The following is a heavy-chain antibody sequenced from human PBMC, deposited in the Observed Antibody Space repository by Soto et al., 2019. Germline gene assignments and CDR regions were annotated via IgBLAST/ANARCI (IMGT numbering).Heavy chain of an antibody. J-gene: IGHJ4*02. CDR1: GFTVSSNY. D-gene: IGHD3-10*01. Sequence: EVQLVESGGGLVQPGGSLTLSCAASGFTVSSNYMTWVRQAPGKGLEWVSLIYSGGSTYYADSVKGRFTISRDKSKNTLYLQMNRLRAEDTAVSYCAGTSSLDYWGQGTLVTVSS. V-gene: IGHV3-66*01. CDR2: IYSGGST. CDR3: AGTSSLDY.